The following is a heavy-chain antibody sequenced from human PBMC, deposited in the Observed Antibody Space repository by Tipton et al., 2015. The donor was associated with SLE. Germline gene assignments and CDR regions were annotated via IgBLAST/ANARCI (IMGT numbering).Heavy chain of an antibody. CDR2: IYYSGST. CDR1: GGSISSSSYY. J-gene: IGHJ4*02. D-gene: IGHD7-27*01. V-gene: IGHV4-39*01. CDR3: ASPNWGSALDY. Sequence: TLSLTCTVSGGSISSSSYYWGWIRQPPGKGLEWIGSIYYSGSTYYNPSLKSRVTISVDTSKNQFSLKLSSVTAADTAVYYCASPNWGSALDYWGQGTLVTVSS.